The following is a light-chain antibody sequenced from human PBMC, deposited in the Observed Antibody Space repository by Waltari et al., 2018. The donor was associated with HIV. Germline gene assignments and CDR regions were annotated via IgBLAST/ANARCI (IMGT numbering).Light chain of an antibody. V-gene: IGLV1-47*02. Sequence: QSLLTQPPSASGTPGQRVTISCSGSSSNIGTNGINWYHHLPGTAPKLLIYNDNQRPSGVPDRFSGSKSGTSASLAISGLRSEDEADYYCAAWDNSLSVLVVFGGGTKLTVL. CDR1: SSNIGTNG. CDR2: NDN. CDR3: AAWDNSLSVLVV. J-gene: IGLJ2*01.